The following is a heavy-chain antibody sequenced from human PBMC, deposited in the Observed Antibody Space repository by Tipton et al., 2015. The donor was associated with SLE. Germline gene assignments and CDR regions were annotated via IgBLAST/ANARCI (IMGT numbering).Heavy chain of an antibody. CDR3: AREKHFDY. Sequence: GSLRLSCAASGFTFSSYSMNWVRQAPGKGLEWVSYISSSSSTIYYADSVKGRFTISGDNAKNSLYLQMNSLRAEDTAVYYCAREKHFDYWGQGTLVTVSS. V-gene: IGHV3-48*01. CDR2: ISSSSSTI. CDR1: GFTFSSYS. J-gene: IGHJ4*02.